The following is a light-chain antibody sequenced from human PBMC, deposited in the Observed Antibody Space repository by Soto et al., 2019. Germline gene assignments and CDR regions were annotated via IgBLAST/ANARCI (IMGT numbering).Light chain of an antibody. CDR2: ATS. Sequence: EIVLTQSTGTLSLSPGERAILTCRASQSVSTYYLAWYQQKSGQAPRLLIHATSSRASGIPDRFSGSGSGTDFTLTINRLEPEDFAVYYCQQYGTLITFGQGTRLEIK. J-gene: IGKJ5*01. CDR1: QSVSTYY. CDR3: QQYGTLIT. V-gene: IGKV3-20*01.